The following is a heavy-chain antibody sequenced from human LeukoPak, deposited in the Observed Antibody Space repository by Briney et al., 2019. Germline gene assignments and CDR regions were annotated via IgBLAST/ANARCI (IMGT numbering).Heavy chain of an antibody. CDR2: INTDGSST. Sequence: PGGSLRLSCAASGFTFSSYWMHWVRQAPGKGLVWVSRINTDGSSTSYADSVKGRFTISRDNSKNTLSLQMNSLSDEDTAVYYCARDLGTESTFWGQGTLVTVSS. V-gene: IGHV3-74*01. D-gene: IGHD5/OR15-5a*01. J-gene: IGHJ4*02. CDR1: GFTFSSYW. CDR3: ARDLGTESTF.